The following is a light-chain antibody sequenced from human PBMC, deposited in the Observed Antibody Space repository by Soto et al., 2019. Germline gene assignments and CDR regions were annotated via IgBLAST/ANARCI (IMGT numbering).Light chain of an antibody. CDR2: EAT. CDR1: SSDIGSYNL. J-gene: IGLJ2*01. V-gene: IGLV2-14*02. Sequence: QSALTQPASVSGSPGQSITISCTGTSSDIGSYNLVSWYQQHPGKAPKLMIYEATKRPSGVPDRFSGSKSGNTASLTISGLQAEDEADYYCCSYAGSYTHVVFGGGTKLTVL. CDR3: CSYAGSYTHVV.